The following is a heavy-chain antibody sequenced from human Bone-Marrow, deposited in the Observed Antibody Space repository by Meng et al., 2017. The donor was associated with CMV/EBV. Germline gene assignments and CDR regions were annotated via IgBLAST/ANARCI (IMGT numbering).Heavy chain of an antibody. CDR1: GGSISNSTYY. V-gene: IGHV4-39*07. CDR3: VRSRSGFDP. D-gene: IGHD2-2*01. Sequence: SETLSLTCTVSGGSISNSTYYWDWIRQPPGKGLEWIGSIYHSGNTYYNPSLKSRVTISVDTSKNKFSLRLRSVTAADTAVYFCVRSRSGFDPWGQGTLVTVSS. J-gene: IGHJ5*02. CDR2: IYHSGNT.